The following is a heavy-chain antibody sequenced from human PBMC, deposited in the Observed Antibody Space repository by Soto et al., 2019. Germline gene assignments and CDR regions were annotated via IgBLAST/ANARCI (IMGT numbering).Heavy chain of an antibody. CDR3: ARDNGIAGSFDP. CDR1: GFTFRSYS. D-gene: IGHD6-13*01. CDR2: ISISSRTI. J-gene: IGHJ5*02. V-gene: IGHV3-48*02. Sequence: PGGSLRLSCAASGFTFRSYSMNCVRQAPGKGLEWVSYISISSRTIYYADSVKGRFTISRDDAKNSLYLQMNSLRDEDTSVYYCARDNGIAGSFDPWGQGTLVTVSS.